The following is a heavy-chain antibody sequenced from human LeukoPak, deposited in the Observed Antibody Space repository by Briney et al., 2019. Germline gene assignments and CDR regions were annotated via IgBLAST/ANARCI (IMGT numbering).Heavy chain of an antibody. CDR3: ATRGIAVAHDY. Sequence: PSETLSLTCAVSGDSISNSYWWNWVRQSPEMGLEWIGQIFHSGSTNYNPSLKSRVTISVDKSKNQFSLSLSSVTVADTAVYYCATRGIAVAHDYWGQGTLVTVSS. D-gene: IGHD6-19*01. J-gene: IGHJ4*02. CDR1: GDSISNSYW. CDR2: IFHSGST. V-gene: IGHV4-4*02.